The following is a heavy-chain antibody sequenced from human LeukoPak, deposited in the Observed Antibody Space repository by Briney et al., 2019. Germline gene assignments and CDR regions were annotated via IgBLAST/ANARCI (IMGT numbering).Heavy chain of an antibody. CDR2: IKQDGSEK. V-gene: IGHV3-7*01. J-gene: IGHJ4*02. D-gene: IGHD6-13*01. Sequence: PGGSPRLSCAVSGFTFSNYWMSWVRQAPGKGLEWVANIKQDGSEKYYVDSVKGRFTISRDNAKNTLYLQMNNLRAEDTAVYYCARGGSSWSQEDYWGQGTLVTVSS. CDR1: GFTFSNYW. CDR3: ARGGSSWSQEDY.